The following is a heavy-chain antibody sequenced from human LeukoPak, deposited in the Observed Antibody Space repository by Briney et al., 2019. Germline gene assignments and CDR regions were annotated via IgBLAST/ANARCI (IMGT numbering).Heavy chain of an antibody. J-gene: IGHJ4*02. D-gene: IGHD3-3*01. V-gene: IGHV3-74*01. CDR2: INSDGSTT. CDR3: VWMSPPAG. Sequence: GRSLRLSCAASGFTFSSYWMHWVRQAPGKGLVWVSRINSDGSTTNYADSVKGRFTISRDNAKNTLYLQMNSLRSEDTAVYYCVWMSPPAGWRQGNLVTVSS. CDR1: GFTFSSYW.